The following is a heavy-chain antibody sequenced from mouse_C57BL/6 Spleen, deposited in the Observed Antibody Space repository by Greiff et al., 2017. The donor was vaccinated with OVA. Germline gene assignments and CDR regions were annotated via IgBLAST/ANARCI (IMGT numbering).Heavy chain of an antibody. CDR1: GFTFSNYW. V-gene: IGHV6-3*01. Sequence: EVKVEESGGGLVQPGGSMKLSCVASGFTFSNYWMNWVRQSPEKGLEWVAQIRLKSDNYATHYADSVKGRFTISRDDSKSSVYLQMHNLRAEDTGMYYCTLGVYYYGSSYYFDYWGQGTTLTVSS. CDR2: IRLKSDNYAT. J-gene: IGHJ2*01. D-gene: IGHD1-1*01. CDR3: TLGVYYYGSSYYFDY.